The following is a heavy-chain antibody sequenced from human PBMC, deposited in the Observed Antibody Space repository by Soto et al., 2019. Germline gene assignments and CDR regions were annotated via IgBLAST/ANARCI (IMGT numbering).Heavy chain of an antibody. J-gene: IGHJ4*02. CDR2: ISYDGSNK. Sequence: QVQLVESGGGVVQPGRSLRLSCAASGFPFTTYGMHWVRESPGKGLEWVAVISYDGSNKFYADSVKGRFAISRDNSKNTLYLQMNSLRPEDTALYYCVGGQYYFDYRGQGTLVIVS. CDR1: GFPFTTYG. D-gene: IGHD3-10*01. V-gene: IGHV3-30*03. CDR3: VGGQYYFDY.